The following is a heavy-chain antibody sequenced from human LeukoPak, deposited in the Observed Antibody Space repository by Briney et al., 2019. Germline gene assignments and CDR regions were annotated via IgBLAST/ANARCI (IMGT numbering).Heavy chain of an antibody. CDR3: AKDGSYSGSYDY. Sequence: GGSLRLSCAASGFTFSSYAMSWVRQAPGKGLEWVSAISGSGGSTYYADSVKGRFTISRDNSKNTLYLQMNSLRAEDTALYYCAKDGSYSGSYDYWGQGTLVTVSS. CDR2: ISGSGGST. CDR1: GFTFSSYA. J-gene: IGHJ4*02. V-gene: IGHV3-23*01. D-gene: IGHD1-26*01.